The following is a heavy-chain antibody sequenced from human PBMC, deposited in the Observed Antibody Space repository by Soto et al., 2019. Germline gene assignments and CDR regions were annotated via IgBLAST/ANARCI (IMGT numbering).Heavy chain of an antibody. D-gene: IGHD2-15*01. J-gene: IGHJ3*02. CDR1: GYTFTGYY. Sequence: ASVKVSCKASGYTFTGYYMHWVRQAPGQGLEWMGWINPNSGGTNYAQKFQGWVTMTRDTSISTAYMELSRLRSDDTAVYYCAREWGTGYCSGGSCSGPNDAFDIWGQGTMVTVSS. CDR3: AREWGTGYCSGGSCSGPNDAFDI. V-gene: IGHV1-2*04. CDR2: INPNSGGT.